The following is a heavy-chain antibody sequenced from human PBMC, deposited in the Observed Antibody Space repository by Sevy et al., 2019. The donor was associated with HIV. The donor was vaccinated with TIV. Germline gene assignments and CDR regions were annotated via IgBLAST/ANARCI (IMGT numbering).Heavy chain of an antibody. V-gene: IGHV3-15*01. D-gene: IGHD3-3*01. CDR3: CTKSGFWSDYQYFVL. CDR1: GISFPNAW. CDR2: IKSKGDGGTT. J-gene: IGHJ2*01. Sequence: GGSLRLSCAASGISFPNAWMTWVRQAPGKGLEWVGRIKSKGDGGTTDYAAPVKGRFTISRDDSKNTLYLQMHSLRTEDTAVYYCCTKSGFWSDYQYFVLWGRGTLVTVSS.